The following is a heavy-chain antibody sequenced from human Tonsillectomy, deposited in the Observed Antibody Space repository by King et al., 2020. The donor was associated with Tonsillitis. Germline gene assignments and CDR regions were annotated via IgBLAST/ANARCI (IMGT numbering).Heavy chain of an antibody. CDR2: VSTYNGYT. CDR3: ATTSDAGATVFDY. CDR1: GSTFTISG. V-gene: IGHV1-18*01. Sequence: VQLVQSGAEVKNPGASVKVSCKASGSTFTISGISWVRQAPGQGLEWMGWVSTYNGYTNSAQNFVGRVTMTTDTSTSTTYMELRSLNSDDTAVYYFATTSDAGATVFDYWGQGTLVTVSS. D-gene: IGHD1-1*01. J-gene: IGHJ4*02.